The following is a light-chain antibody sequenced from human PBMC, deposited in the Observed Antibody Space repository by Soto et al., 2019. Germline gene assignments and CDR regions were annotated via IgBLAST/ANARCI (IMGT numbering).Light chain of an antibody. CDR1: QSVSSSY. CDR2: GAS. Sequence: EIVLTQSPGTLSLSPGERANLSCRASQSVSSSYLAWYQQKPGQAPGLLIYGASSRATGIPDRFSGSGSGTDFTLTISRLEPEDFAVYYCQQYGSSPPTTFGGGTKVEIK. V-gene: IGKV3-20*01. CDR3: QQYGSSPPTT. J-gene: IGKJ4*01.